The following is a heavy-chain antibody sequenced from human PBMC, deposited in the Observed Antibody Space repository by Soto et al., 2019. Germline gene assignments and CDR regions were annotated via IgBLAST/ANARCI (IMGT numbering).Heavy chain of an antibody. D-gene: IGHD3-22*01. Sequence: EVQLVESGGGLVQPGGSLRLSCAPSGFMFGNYWMSWVRQAPGKGLEWVANIKQDGSEKYYVDSVKGRFTISRDNAKNALYLQMTGLRADDTAVYYCARDSPFDASSGYLEYWGQGTLVTVSS. CDR2: IKQDGSEK. V-gene: IGHV3-7*01. J-gene: IGHJ4*02. CDR1: GFMFGNYW. CDR3: ARDSPFDASSGYLEY.